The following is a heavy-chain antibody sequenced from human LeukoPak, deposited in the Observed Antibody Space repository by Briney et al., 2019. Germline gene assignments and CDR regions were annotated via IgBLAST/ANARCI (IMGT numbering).Heavy chain of an antibody. J-gene: IGHJ6*03. CDR2: IYYSGST. CDR3: ARVRSLYYYDSSGYYHYYYYMDV. D-gene: IGHD3-22*01. Sequence: SETLSHTCTVSGGSISSYYWSWIRQPPGKGLEWIGYIYYSGSTNYNPSLKSRVTISVDTSKNQFSLKLSSVTAADTAVYYCARVRSLYYYDSSGYYHYYYYMDVWGKGTTVTVSS. CDR1: GGSISSYY. V-gene: IGHV4-59*01.